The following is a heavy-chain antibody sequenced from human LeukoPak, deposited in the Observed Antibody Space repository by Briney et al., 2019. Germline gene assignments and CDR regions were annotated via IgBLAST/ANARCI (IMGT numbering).Heavy chain of an antibody. CDR3: AKDGTGYSSGWYEY. J-gene: IGHJ4*02. CDR1: GFTFSSYA. CDR2: ISGSGGST. V-gene: IGHV3-23*01. Sequence: GGSLRLSCAASGFTFSSYAMNWVRQAPGKGLEWVSAISGSGGSTYYADSVKGRFTISRDNSKNTLYLQMNSLRAEDTAVYYCAKDGTGYSSGWYEYWGQGTLVTVSS. D-gene: IGHD6-19*01.